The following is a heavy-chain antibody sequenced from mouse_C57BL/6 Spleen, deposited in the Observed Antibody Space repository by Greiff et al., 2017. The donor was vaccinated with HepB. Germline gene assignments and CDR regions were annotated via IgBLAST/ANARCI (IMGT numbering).Heavy chain of an antibody. V-gene: IGHV3-6*01. J-gene: IGHJ3*01. D-gene: IGHD2-4*01. CDR2: ISYDGSN. CDR3: ASLDYDPFAY. Sequence: EVKLQESGPGLVKPSQSLSLTCSVTGYSITSGYYWNWIRQFPGNKLEWMGYISYDGSNNYNPSLKNRISITRDTSKNQFVLKLNSVTTEDTATYYCASLDYDPFAYWGQGTLVTVSA. CDR1: GYSITSGYY.